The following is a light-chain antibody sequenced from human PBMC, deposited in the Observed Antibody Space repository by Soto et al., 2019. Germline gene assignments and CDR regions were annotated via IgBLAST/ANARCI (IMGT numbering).Light chain of an antibody. V-gene: IGKV4-1*01. CDR3: QQYYSTPFT. CDR1: QNILYRSNNRNS. J-gene: IGKJ3*01. Sequence: DIVMTQSPGSLALSLGERATISCKSSQNILYRSNNRNSLAWYQQKPGQPPKLLIYRASTRGSGVPDRFSGSGSGTEFTLTINSLQPEDVAVYYCQQYYSTPFTFGPGTKVDI. CDR2: RAS.